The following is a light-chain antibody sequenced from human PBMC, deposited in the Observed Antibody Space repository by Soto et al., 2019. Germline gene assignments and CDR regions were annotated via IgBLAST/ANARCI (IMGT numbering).Light chain of an antibody. CDR3: QQLIFYPSIN. CDR2: AAS. V-gene: IGKV1-9*01. CDR1: QSLGSY. J-gene: IGKJ5*01. Sequence: DIQMTQSPFSLSASVADRVTITCRASQSLGSYLAWYQQTAGKAPKLLISAASTLQSGVPSRFSGSGSGTKFTLTISSLQPEDFATYYCQQLIFYPSINFGQGTRLEIK.